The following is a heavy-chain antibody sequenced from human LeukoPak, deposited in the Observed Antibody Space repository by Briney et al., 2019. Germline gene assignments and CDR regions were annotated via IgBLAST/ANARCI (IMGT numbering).Heavy chain of an antibody. CDR1: GGSISSSSYY. CDR3: ARHSTSISILRGHMPPSYYYGMDV. J-gene: IGHJ6*02. D-gene: IGHD3-10*01. CDR2: IHYSGST. Sequence: SETLSLTCTVSGGSISSSSYYWGWIRQPPGKGLEWIGSIHYSGSTYYNPSLKSRVTMSVFTSKNQVSLKLASVTAADTAIYYCARHSTSISILRGHMPPSYYYGMDVWGQGTTVIVSS. V-gene: IGHV4-39*07.